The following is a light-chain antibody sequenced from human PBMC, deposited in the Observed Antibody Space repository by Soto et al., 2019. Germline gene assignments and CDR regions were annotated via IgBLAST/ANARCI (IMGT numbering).Light chain of an antibody. CDR1: SSDVGAYNN. J-gene: IGLJ2*01. CDR3: SLYTGSDNWV. Sequence: QSVLTQPPSAYGSPGPSVTISCTGTSSDVGAYNNVSWYRQHPGKAHKLMIYDVTTRPSGVPDRFPGSKSGNTASLTVSGLQAEHEADYFFSLYTGSDNWVIGGGTKDTVL. V-gene: IGLV2-8*01. CDR2: DVT.